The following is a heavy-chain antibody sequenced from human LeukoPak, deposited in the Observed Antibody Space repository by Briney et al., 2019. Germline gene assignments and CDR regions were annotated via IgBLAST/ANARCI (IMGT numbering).Heavy chain of an antibody. Sequence: SVKVSCKASGGTSSSYAISWVRQAPGQGLEWMGRIIPIFGTANYAQKFQGRVTITTDESTSTAYMELSSLRSEDTAVYYCARFSSSSAVDYWGQGTLVTVSS. D-gene: IGHD6-6*01. J-gene: IGHJ4*02. V-gene: IGHV1-69*05. CDR2: IIPIFGTA. CDR3: ARFSSSSAVDY. CDR1: GGTSSSYA.